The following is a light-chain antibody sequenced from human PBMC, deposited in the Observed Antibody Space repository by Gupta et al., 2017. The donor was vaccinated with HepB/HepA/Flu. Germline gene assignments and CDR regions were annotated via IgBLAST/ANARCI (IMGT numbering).Light chain of an antibody. CDR3: MQALQTPRT. CDR2: LGS. V-gene: IGKV2-28*01. J-gene: IGKJ3*01. CDR1: QSLLHSNGYNY. Sequence: DIVMTQSPLSLPVTPGEPASISCSSSQSLLHSNGYNYLDWYLQKPGQSPQLQIYLGSNRASGVPDRFSGSGSGTDFTLKISRVEAEDVGVYYCMQALQTPRTFGPGTKVDIK.